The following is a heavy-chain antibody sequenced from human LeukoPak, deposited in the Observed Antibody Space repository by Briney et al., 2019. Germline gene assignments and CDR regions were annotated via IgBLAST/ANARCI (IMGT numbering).Heavy chain of an antibody. CDR3: ASGWQWLEQPNWFDP. CDR2: IYYSGST. CDR1: GGSISSSSYY. J-gene: IGHJ5*02. V-gene: IGHV4-39*07. D-gene: IGHD6-19*01. Sequence: SETLSLTCTVSGGSISSSSYYWGWIRQPPGKGLEWIGSIYYSGSTYYNPSLKSRVTISVDTSKNQFSLKLSSVTAADTAVYYCASGWQWLEQPNWFDPWGQGTLVTVSS.